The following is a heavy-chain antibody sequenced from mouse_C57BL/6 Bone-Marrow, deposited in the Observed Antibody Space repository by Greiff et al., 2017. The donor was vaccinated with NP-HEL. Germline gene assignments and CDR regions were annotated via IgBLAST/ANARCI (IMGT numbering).Heavy chain of an antibody. V-gene: IGHV1-82*01. J-gene: IGHJ2*01. CDR3: ASFITTRVYYFDY. Sequence: VQLQQSGPELVKPGASVKISCKASGYAFSSSWMNWVKQRPGKGLEWIGRIYPGDGDTNYNGKFKGEATLTADKSSSTAYMQLSSLTSEDSAVYFCASFITTRVYYFDYWGQGTTLTVSS. CDR1: GYAFSSSW. CDR2: IYPGDGDT. D-gene: IGHD1-1*01.